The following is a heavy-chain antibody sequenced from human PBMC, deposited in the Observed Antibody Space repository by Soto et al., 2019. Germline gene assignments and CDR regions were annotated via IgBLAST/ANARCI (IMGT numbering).Heavy chain of an antibody. V-gene: IGHV1-69*13. J-gene: IGHJ5*01. Sequence: SVKVSCKASGGTFSSYAISWVRQAPGQGLEWMGGIIPIFGTANYAQKFQGRVTITADESTSTAYMELSSLRSEDTAVYYCARIPVDTSMIYWFDPWGQGTLVTVSS. CDR1: GGTFSSYA. D-gene: IGHD5-18*01. CDR2: IIPIFGTA. CDR3: ARIPVDTSMIYWFDP.